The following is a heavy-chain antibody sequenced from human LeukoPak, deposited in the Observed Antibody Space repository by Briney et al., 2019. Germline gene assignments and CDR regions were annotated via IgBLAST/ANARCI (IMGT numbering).Heavy chain of an antibody. D-gene: IGHD1-26*01. CDR2: INHRGST. CDR3: TRVGGGLLLDAFDI. CDR1: GGSFSGYY. J-gene: IGHJ3*02. Sequence: SSETLALTCAVYGGSFSGYYWSWISQPPGKGLEWLGEINHRGSTNYNPSLKSRVTISVDRSKNQCPLKLSSVPSAHTAVYYCTRVGGGLLLDAFDIWGQGTMVTVSS. V-gene: IGHV4-34*01.